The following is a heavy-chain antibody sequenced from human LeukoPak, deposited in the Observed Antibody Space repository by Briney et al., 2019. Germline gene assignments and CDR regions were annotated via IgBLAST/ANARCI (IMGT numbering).Heavy chain of an antibody. V-gene: IGHV1-24*01. CDR2: FDPEDGET. Sequence: ASVKVSCEVSGYTLTELSMHWARQAPGKGREWMGGFDPEDGETIYAQKFQGRVTMTEDTSTDTAYMELSSLRSEDTAVYYCAITPGLGATNSDYWGQGTLVTVSS. J-gene: IGHJ4*02. CDR3: AITPGLGATNSDY. CDR1: GYTLTELS. D-gene: IGHD1-26*01.